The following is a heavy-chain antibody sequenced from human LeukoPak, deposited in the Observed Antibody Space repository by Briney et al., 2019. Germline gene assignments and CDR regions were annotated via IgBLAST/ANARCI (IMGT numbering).Heavy chain of an antibody. V-gene: IGHV4-4*02. CDR3: ARAGQGYCSSASCFLSLDY. CDR2: IYYTGTV. CDR1: GGSVTSTNW. D-gene: IGHD2-2*01. Sequence: SGTLSLTCDVSGGSVTSTNWWSWVRQSPGKGLEWIGEIYYTGTVNYNASLESRVTMSVDKSKNQFSLKLNSVTAADTAVYYCARAGQGYCSSASCFLSLDYWGQGTLVTVSS. J-gene: IGHJ4*02.